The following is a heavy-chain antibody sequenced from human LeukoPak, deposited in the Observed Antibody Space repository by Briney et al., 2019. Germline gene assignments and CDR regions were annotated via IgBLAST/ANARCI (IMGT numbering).Heavy chain of an antibody. J-gene: IGHJ6*04. Sequence: ASVKVSCKASGGTFSSYAISWVRQAPGQGLEWMGGIIPIFGTANYAQKFQGRVTITADESTSTAYMELSSLRSGDTAVYYCATLRGCSSTSCHYYYGMDVWGKGTTVTVSS. V-gene: IGHV1-69*13. D-gene: IGHD2-2*01. CDR3: ATLRGCSSTSCHYYYGMDV. CDR1: GGTFSSYA. CDR2: IIPIFGTA.